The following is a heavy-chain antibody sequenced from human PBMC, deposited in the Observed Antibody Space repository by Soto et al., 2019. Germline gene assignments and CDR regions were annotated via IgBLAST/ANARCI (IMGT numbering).Heavy chain of an antibody. CDR2: INAGNGNT. D-gene: IGHD2-2*01. CDR3: ANSVYCSSTSCPEPFDY. Sequence: VQLVQSGAEVKKPGASVKVSCKASGYTFTSYAMHWVRQAPGQRLEWMGWINAGNGNTKYSQKFQGRVTITRDTSASTAYTELSSLRSEDTAVYYCANSVYCSSTSCPEPFDYGGQGTLVTVSS. CDR1: GYTFTSYA. V-gene: IGHV1-3*01. J-gene: IGHJ4*02.